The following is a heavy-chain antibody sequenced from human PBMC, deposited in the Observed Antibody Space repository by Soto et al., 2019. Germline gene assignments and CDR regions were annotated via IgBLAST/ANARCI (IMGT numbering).Heavy chain of an antibody. CDR1: GGSISSSNW. D-gene: IGHD6-19*01. CDR3: ASLAVAGTGEWDY. V-gene: IGHV4-4*02. J-gene: IGHJ4*02. CDR2: IYHSGST. Sequence: PSETLSLTCAVSGGSISSSNWWSWVRQPPGKGLEWIGEIYHSGSTNYNPSLKSRVTISVDKSKNQFSLKLSAVTAADTAVYYCASLAVAGTGEWDYWRQGTLVTVSS.